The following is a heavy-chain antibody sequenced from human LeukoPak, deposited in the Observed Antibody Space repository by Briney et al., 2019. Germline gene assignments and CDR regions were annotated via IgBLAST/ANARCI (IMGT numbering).Heavy chain of an antibody. CDR1: GFTFSSYG. J-gene: IGHJ5*02. CDR2: IRYDGSNK. D-gene: IGHD6-19*01. Sequence: GGSLRLSCAASGFTFSSYGMHWVRQAPGKGLEWVAYIRYDGSNKYYADSVKGRFTISRDNSKNTLYLQMNSLRAEDTAVYYCDTVAGIVLWGQGTLVTVSS. CDR3: DTVAGIVL. V-gene: IGHV3-30*02.